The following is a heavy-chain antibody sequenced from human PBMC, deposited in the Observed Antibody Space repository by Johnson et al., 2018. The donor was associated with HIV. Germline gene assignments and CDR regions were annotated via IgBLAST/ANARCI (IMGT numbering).Heavy chain of an antibody. J-gene: IGHJ3*02. CDR3: AKDLVDTAMDDAFDI. V-gene: IGHV3-9*01. CDR2: ISWNSGSI. D-gene: IGHD5-18*01. CDR1: GFTFDDYA. Sequence: QLVESGGGLVQPGRSLRLSCAASGFTFDDYAMHWVRQAPGKGLEWVSGISWNSGSIGYADSVKGRFTISRDNAKNSLYLQMNSLRAEDTALYYCAKDLVDTAMDDAFDIWGQGTMVTVSS.